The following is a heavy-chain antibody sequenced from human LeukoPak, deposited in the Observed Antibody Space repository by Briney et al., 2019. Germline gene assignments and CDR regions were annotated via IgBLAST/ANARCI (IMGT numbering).Heavy chain of an antibody. V-gene: IGHV3-23*01. CDR2: ISGSGGST. D-gene: IGHD3-22*01. CDR3: AKEWYYYDSSGYFDY. J-gene: IGHJ4*02. Sequence: PGGSLRLSCAASGFTFSSYAMSWVRQAPGKELEWVSAISGSGGSTYYADSVKGRFTISRDNSKNTLYLQMNSLRAEDTAVYYCAKEWYYYDSSGYFDYWGQGTLVTVSS. CDR1: GFTFSSYA.